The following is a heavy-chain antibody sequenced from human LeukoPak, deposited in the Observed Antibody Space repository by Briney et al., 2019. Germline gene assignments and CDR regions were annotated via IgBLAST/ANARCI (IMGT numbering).Heavy chain of an antibody. Sequence: GGSLRLSCAASGIIFSSYAMTWLRQAPGKGLEWVSSVSGNGDRTQYADSGKGRFTISRDNSKNTLYLQMNSMRAEDTAVYYCAKDPNGDYVGAFDMWGQGTLVTVSP. J-gene: IGHJ3*02. D-gene: IGHD4-17*01. V-gene: IGHV3-23*01. CDR1: GIIFSSYA. CDR2: VSGNGDRT. CDR3: AKDPNGDYVGAFDM.